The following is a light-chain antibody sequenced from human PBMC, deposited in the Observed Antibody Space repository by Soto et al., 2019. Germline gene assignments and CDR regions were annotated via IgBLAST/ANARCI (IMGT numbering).Light chain of an antibody. Sequence: SVLPQPASVSGSPGQSITISCTGTSSDVGGYNYVSWYQQYPGKAPKVMIYDVSNRPSGVSNRFSGSKSGDTASLTISGLQAEDEADYYCSSYTRSSTLYVFGTGTKVTVL. CDR3: SSYTRSSTLYV. V-gene: IGLV2-14*03. CDR1: SSDVGGYNY. CDR2: DVS. J-gene: IGLJ1*01.